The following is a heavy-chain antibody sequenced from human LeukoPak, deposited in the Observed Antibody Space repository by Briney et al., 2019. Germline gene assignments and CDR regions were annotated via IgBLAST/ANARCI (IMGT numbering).Heavy chain of an antibody. CDR2: IKEDGSRE. CDR1: GFTFSNHW. V-gene: IGHV3-7*01. J-gene: IGHJ6*02. CDR3: ARDENGHNYKDGMDV. D-gene: IGHD3-10*01. Sequence: GGSLRLSCVASGFTFSNHWMSWVRPAPGKGLEWLANIKEDGSREYYVDSVKGRFTISRDNAKNSLYLQMNSLRVEDTAVYFCARDENGHNYKDGMDVWGQGAAVTVSS.